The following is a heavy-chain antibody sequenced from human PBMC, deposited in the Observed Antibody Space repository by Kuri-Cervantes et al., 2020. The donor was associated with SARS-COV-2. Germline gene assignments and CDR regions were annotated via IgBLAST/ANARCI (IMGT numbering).Heavy chain of an antibody. D-gene: IGHD3-22*01. CDR1: GFTFSSYA. Sequence: GESLKISCSASGFTFSSYAMHWVRQAPGKGLEYVSAISSNGATYYAGSVKDRFTISRDNSKNTMYLQMSSLRSDDTAVYYCARSTPFRRLVVISQGGAFDIWGQGTMVTVSS. CDR2: ISSNGAT. CDR3: ARSTPFRRLVVISQGGAFDI. V-gene: IGHV3-64D*06. J-gene: IGHJ3*02.